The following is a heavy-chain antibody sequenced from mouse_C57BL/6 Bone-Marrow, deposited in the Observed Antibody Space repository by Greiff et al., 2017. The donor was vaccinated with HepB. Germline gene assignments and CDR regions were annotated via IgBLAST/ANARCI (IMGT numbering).Heavy chain of an antibody. Sequence: EVQLQESGGGLVKPGASLKLSCAASGFTFSDYGMHWVRQAPEQGLEWVAYISRGSSTIYYADTVKGRFTISGDNAKNTLFLQMTSLRSEDSAVYYCATTMSRRAWFAYWGQGTLVTVSA. CDR1: GFTFSDYG. V-gene: IGHV5-17*01. CDR3: ATTMSRRAWFAY. J-gene: IGHJ3*01. D-gene: IGHD2-4*01. CDR2: ISRGSSTI.